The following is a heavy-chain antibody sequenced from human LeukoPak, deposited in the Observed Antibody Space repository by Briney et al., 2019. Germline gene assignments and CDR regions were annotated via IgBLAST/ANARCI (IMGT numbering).Heavy chain of an antibody. D-gene: IGHD5-18*01. CDR3: ARVLRYSYGAEYFDY. J-gene: IGHJ4*02. CDR2: IYYSGST. V-gene: IGHV4-59*01. CDR1: GGSISSYY. Sequence: SETLSLTCTVSGGSISSYYWSWIRQPPGKGLEWIGYIYYSGSTNYNPSLKSRVTISVDTSKNQFSLKLSSVTAADTAVYYCARVLRYSYGAEYFDYWGQGTLVTVSS.